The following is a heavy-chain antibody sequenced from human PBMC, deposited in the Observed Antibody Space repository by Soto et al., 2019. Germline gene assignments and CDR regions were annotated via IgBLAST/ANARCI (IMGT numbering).Heavy chain of an antibody. J-gene: IGHJ4*02. V-gene: IGHV5-51*01. Sequence: GESLKISFKGSGYGFTSYWIGWVRQMPGKGLEWMGIIYPGDSDTRYSPSFQGQVTISADKSISTAYLQWSSLKASDTAMYYCARNYGDYTGDFDYWGQGTLVTVSS. CDR1: GYGFTSYW. CDR2: IYPGDSDT. D-gene: IGHD4-17*01. CDR3: ARNYGDYTGDFDY.